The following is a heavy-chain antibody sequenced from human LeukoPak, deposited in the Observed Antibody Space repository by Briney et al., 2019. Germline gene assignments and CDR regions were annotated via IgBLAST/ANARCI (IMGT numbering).Heavy chain of an antibody. Sequence: ASVKVSCKASGYTFTSYYMHWVRQAPGQGLEWMGIINPSGGSTSYAQKFQGRVTMTRDTSTSTVYMELRSLRSDDTAVYYCARTPSLWFGELSTHWFDPWGQGTLVTVSS. V-gene: IGHV1-46*01. CDR2: INPSGGST. J-gene: IGHJ5*02. CDR3: ARTPSLWFGELSTHWFDP. CDR1: GYTFTSYY. D-gene: IGHD3-10*01.